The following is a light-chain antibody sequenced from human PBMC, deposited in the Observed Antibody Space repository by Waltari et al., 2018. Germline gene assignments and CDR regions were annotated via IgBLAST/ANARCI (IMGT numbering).Light chain of an antibody. V-gene: IGKV3-20*01. CDR2: HTS. J-gene: IGKJ1*01. CDR1: QSVSIY. Sequence: IVLKQSPGTLSLSQGERATRSCRASQSVSIYLARYQQKPGQAPRLLIYHTSTRATGIPDRFSGSGSGTDFSLTISGLEPEDFAVYYCQHYKNLPVSFGQGTRVEIK. CDR3: QHYKNLPVS.